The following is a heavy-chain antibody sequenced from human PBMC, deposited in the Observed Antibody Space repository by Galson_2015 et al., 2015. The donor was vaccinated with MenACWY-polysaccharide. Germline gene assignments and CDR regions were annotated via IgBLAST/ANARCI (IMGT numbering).Heavy chain of an antibody. CDR1: GFTFSSYS. D-gene: IGHD3-9*01. J-gene: IGHJ4*02. CDR3: ARGKRELRYLDWLLGGDY. Sequence: SLRLSCAASGFTFSSYSMIWVRQAPGKGLEWVSSISSSSSYTYYADSVKGRFTISRDNAKNSLYLQMNSLRADDTAVYYCARGKRELRYLDWLLGGDYWGRGTLVTVSS. CDR2: ISSSSSYT. V-gene: IGHV3-21*01.